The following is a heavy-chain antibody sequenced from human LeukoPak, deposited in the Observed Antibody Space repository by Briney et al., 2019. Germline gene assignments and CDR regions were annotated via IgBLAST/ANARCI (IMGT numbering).Heavy chain of an antibody. Sequence: GGSLRLSCAASTFTFSGYTMNWVRQAPGKGLEWVSTISGSGDNTYYADSVNGRFTISRDNSKKTLYLYMNSLRAEDTAVYFGAKWGTSSSSRNNWLDPWGQGTLVTVSS. CDR1: TFTFSGYT. CDR2: ISGSGDNT. V-gene: IGHV3-23*01. CDR3: AKWGTSSSSRNNWLDP. D-gene: IGHD6-13*01. J-gene: IGHJ5*02.